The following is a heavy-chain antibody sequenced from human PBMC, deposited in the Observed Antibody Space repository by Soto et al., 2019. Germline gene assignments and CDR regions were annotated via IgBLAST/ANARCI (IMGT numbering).Heavy chain of an antibody. Sequence: GASLKISCKRSGYSFTSYWIGWVRQMPGKGLEWMGIIYPGDSDTRYSPSFQGQVTISADKSISTAYLQWSSLKASDTAMYYCARATYYYDSSGYYGHAFDIWGQGTMVTVSS. CDR2: IYPGDSDT. V-gene: IGHV5-51*01. D-gene: IGHD3-22*01. CDR3: ARATYYYDSSGYYGHAFDI. CDR1: GYSFTSYW. J-gene: IGHJ3*02.